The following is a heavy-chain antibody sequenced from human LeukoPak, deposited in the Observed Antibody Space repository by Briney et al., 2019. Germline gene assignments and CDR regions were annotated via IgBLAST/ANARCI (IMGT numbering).Heavy chain of an antibody. CDR3: ARWTIFIAAAGTPPDAFDV. CDR2: IYTSGST. D-gene: IGHD6-13*01. Sequence: SQTLSLTCTVSGGSISSGSYYWSWIRQPAGKGLEWIGRIYTSGSTNYNPSLKSRVTISVDTSKNQFSLKLSSVTAADTAVYYCARWTIFIAAAGTPPDAFDVWGQGTMVTVSS. V-gene: IGHV4-61*02. J-gene: IGHJ3*01. CDR1: GGSISSGSYY.